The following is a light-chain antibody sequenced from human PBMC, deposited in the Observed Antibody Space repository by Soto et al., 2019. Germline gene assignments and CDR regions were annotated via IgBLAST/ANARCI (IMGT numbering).Light chain of an antibody. CDR3: QQANSFPRVT. J-gene: IGKJ3*01. Sequence: DIQMTQSPSSVSASVGDRVTITCRASQGIASWLAWCQQKPGKAPNLLIYAASSLQSGVPSRFSGSGSGTDFTLTISSLQPEDFATYYCQQANSFPRVTFGPGTKVDIK. CDR2: AAS. V-gene: IGKV1-12*01. CDR1: QGIASW.